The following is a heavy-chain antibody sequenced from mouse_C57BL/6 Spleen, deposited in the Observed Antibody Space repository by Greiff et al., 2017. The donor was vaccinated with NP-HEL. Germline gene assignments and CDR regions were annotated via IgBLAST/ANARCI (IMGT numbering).Heavy chain of an antibody. CDR1: GYAFSSSW. V-gene: IGHV1-82*01. J-gene: IGHJ2*01. CDR3: ARSGANWDDYFDY. CDR2: LYPGDGDT. Sequence: VQLQESGPELVKPGASVKISCKASGYAFSSSWMNWVKQRPGKGLEWIGRLYPGDGDTNYNGKFKGKATLTADKSSSTAYMQLSSLTSEDSAVYFCARSGANWDDYFDYWGQGTTLTVSS. D-gene: IGHD4-1*01.